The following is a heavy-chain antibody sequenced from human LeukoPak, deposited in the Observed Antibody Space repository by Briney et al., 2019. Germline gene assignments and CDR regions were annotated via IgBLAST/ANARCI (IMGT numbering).Heavy chain of an antibody. CDR3: ARALKQVVVAAPLDY. D-gene: IGHD2-15*01. J-gene: IGHJ4*02. CDR1: GFTFSNYW. Sequence: PGGSLRLSCAASGFTFSNYWMHWVRQAPGKGPVWVSRIKSDGSSTRFADSVQGRFTISRDNGKNTVYLQMNSLRAEDTAVYYCARALKQVVVAAPLDYWGQGTLVTVSS. V-gene: IGHV3-74*01. CDR2: IKSDGSST.